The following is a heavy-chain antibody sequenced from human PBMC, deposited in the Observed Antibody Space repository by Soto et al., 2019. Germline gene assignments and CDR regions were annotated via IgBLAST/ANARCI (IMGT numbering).Heavy chain of an antibody. D-gene: IGHD6-6*01. V-gene: IGHV1-69*01. Sequence: QVELVHSGAEVKKPGSSVRVSCKASGGAFNNYGFTWVRQASGQGLEWMGQIIPLFSTTHYAQKFQGRVSITADGSTSTVHMELSSLTSEDTAVYYCARDANLSSSYGDFDYWGQGTLVIVSS. CDR3: ARDANLSSSYGDFDY. CDR1: GGAFNNYG. CDR2: IIPLFSTT. J-gene: IGHJ4*02.